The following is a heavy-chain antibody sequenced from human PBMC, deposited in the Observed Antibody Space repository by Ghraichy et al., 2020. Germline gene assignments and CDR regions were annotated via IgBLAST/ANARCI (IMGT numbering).Heavy chain of an antibody. D-gene: IGHD4-17*01. J-gene: IGHJ4*02. CDR1: GASIGSEFY. CDR3: ARPLQSLYGDYGY. Sequence: SETLSLTCSVSGASIGSEFYWAWIRQSPGKGLEWIGSVHHSGATYYGPSFKSRVTISVDTSKNQLSLMLNSVTAADTGVYYCARPLQSLYGDYGYWGQGTLVTVSS. CDR2: VHHSGAT. V-gene: IGHV4-38-2*01.